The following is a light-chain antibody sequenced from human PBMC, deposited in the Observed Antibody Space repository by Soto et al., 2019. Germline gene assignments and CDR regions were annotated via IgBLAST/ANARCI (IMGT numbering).Light chain of an antibody. CDR1: SSDVGGYNY. CDR3: SSYTSISTYV. Sequence: QSALTQPASVSGSPGQSVTISCTGTSSDVGGYNYVSWYQQHPGEAPKLMIYEVTHRPSGVSNRFSGSKSGNTASLTISGLQAEDEADYYCSSYTSISTYVFGTGTKGTVL. J-gene: IGLJ1*01. CDR2: EVT. V-gene: IGLV2-14*01.